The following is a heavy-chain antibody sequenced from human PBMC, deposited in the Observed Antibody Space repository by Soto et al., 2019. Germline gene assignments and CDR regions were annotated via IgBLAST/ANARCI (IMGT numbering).Heavy chain of an antibody. V-gene: IGHV3-23*01. D-gene: IGHD3-3*01. CDR3: ANDFWSNNEYYYYGMDV. Sequence: PGGSMRLSCAASGVTFSSYAMSWVRQAPGKGLEWVSAISGSGGSTYYADSVKGRFTISRDNSKNTLYLQMNSLRAEDTAVYYCANDFWSNNEYYYYGMDVWGQGTTVTVSS. J-gene: IGHJ6*02. CDR2: ISGSGGST. CDR1: GVTFSSYA.